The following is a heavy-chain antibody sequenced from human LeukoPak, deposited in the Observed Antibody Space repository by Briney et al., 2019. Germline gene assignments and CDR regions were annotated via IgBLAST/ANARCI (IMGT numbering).Heavy chain of an antibody. J-gene: IGHJ5*02. CDR3: ARGLDCTNGVCYTPPRFDP. CDR2: INPNSGGT. Sequence: ASVKVSCKASGYTFTGYYMHWVRQAPGQGLEWMGWINPNSGGTNYAQKFQGRVTMTRDTSISTAYMELSRLRSDDTAVYYCARGLDCTNGVCYTPPRFDPWGQGTLVTVSS. CDR1: GYTFTGYY. D-gene: IGHD2-8*01. V-gene: IGHV1-2*02.